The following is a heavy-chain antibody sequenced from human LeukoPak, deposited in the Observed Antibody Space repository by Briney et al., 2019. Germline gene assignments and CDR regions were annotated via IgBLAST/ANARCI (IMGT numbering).Heavy chain of an antibody. V-gene: IGHV4-39*07. J-gene: IGHJ1*01. D-gene: IGHD3-9*01. CDR3: ARAGGVLRYFDWFQH. CDR1: GGSISSSSYY. CDR2: IYYSGST. Sequence: SETLSLTCTVSGGSISSSSYYWGWIRQPPGKGLEWIGSIYYSGSTYYNPSLKSRVTISVDTSKNQFSLKLSSVTAADTAVYYCARAGGVLRYFDWFQHWGQGTLVTVSS.